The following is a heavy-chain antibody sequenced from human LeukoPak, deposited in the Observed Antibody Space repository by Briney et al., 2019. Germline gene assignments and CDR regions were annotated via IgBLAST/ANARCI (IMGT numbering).Heavy chain of an antibody. CDR1: GFTFSSYA. CDR3: AKDVGGYYFTYWSGCFDH. J-gene: IGHJ4*02. CDR2: ISSGGGST. D-gene: IGHD3-10*01. V-gene: IGHV3-23*01. Sequence: GGSLRLSCAGSGFTFSSYAMSWVRQAPGKGLVWVSGISSGGGSTYYADSVKGRFTISRDNSKNTLDLEMNSLRAEDTAVYYCAKDVGGYYFTYWSGCFDHWGQGTLVTVSS.